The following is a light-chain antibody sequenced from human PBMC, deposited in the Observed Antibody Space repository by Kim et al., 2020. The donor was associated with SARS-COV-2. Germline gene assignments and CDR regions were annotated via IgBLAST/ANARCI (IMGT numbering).Light chain of an antibody. V-gene: IGKV1-33*01. CDR1: QDISTD. CDR2: GAS. CDR3: QQYDNVPLT. Sequence: DIQMTQSPSSLSASVGGRVTITCQASQDISTDLNWYQQKPGKAPNLLIFGASRLETGVPSRFRGSGSGTHFSFTISSLQPEDIGTYYCQQYDNVPLTFGGGTKVDIK. J-gene: IGKJ4*01.